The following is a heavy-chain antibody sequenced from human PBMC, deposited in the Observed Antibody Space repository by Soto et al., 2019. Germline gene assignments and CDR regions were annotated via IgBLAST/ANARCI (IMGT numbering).Heavy chain of an antibody. CDR3: ASSTVTKNWFDP. CDR1: GYTFASYY. V-gene: IGHV1-46*03. CDR2: INPSGGST. J-gene: IGHJ5*02. Sequence: ASVKVSCKASGYTFASYYMQWVRQAPGQGLEWMGIINPSGGSTSYAQKFQGRVTMTRDTSTSTVYMELSSLRSEDTAVYYCASSTVTKNWFDPWGQGTLVTSPQ. D-gene: IGHD4-4*01.